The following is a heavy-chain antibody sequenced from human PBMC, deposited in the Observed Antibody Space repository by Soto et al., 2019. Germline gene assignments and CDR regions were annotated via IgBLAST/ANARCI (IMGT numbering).Heavy chain of an antibody. CDR1: GGSISSGGYS. CDR3: ARLTTGYYNSDY. J-gene: IGHJ4*02. D-gene: IGHD3-9*01. Sequence: SETLSLTCAVSGGSISSGGYSWSWIRQPPGKGLEWIGYIYYSGSTNYNPSLKSRVTISVDTSKNQFSLKLSSVTAADTAVYYCARLTTGYYNSDYWGQGTLVTVSS. V-gene: IGHV4-61*08. CDR2: IYYSGST.